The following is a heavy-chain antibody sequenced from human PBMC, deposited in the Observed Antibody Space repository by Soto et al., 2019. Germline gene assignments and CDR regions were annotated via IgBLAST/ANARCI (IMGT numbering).Heavy chain of an antibody. CDR1: GGSISGYY. Sequence: SETLSLTCTVSGGSISGYYWSWIRQPPGKGLEWIGYMYNTGSTVYNPSFKSRVTISVDTSKNQFSLKLNSVTAADTAVYYCARVIGGYDYYYYYGMDVWGQGTTVTVSS. V-gene: IGHV4-59*01. CDR2: MYNTGST. J-gene: IGHJ6*02. CDR3: ARVIGGYDYYYYYGMDV. D-gene: IGHD5-12*01.